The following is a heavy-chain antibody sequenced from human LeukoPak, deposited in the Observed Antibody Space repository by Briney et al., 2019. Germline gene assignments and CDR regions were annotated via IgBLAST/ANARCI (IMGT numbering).Heavy chain of an antibody. J-gene: IGHJ4*02. CDR2: IYYSGST. CDR3: ARSGGDFWSGYYNY. CDR1: GFIFNSYG. D-gene: IGHD3-3*01. V-gene: IGHV4-59*01. Sequence: PGGSLRLSCAASGFIFNSYGMSWIRQPPGKGLEWIGYIYYSGSTNYNPSLKSRVIISVDTSKNQFSLKLSSVTAADTAVYYCARSGGDFWSGYYNYWGQGTLVTVSS.